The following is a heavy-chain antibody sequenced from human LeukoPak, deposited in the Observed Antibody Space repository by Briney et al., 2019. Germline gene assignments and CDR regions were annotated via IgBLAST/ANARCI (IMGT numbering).Heavy chain of an antibody. J-gene: IGHJ4*02. Sequence: SVKVSCKASGGTFNNYAFSWVRQAPGQGLEWMGGIIPMFGIVSYAQKFQGRVTVTTDASTDTVYMELSSLKFEDTALYYCARDHSGYSLGYALYYFDYWGQGTLVTVSS. CDR2: IIPMFGIV. CDR1: GGTFNNYA. D-gene: IGHD5-18*01. V-gene: IGHV1-69*05. CDR3: ARDHSGYSLGYALYYFDY.